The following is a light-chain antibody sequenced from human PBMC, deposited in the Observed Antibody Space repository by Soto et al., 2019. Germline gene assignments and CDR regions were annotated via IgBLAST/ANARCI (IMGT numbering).Light chain of an antibody. CDR3: QQYNNWPLT. Sequence: ETVMTQTPATLSVSPGDRATLSCRASQSISTNLAWYQQKPGQAPRLLIYDASTRATGIPARFSGSGSGTEFTLTLSSLLSEDFAVYSCQQYNNWPLTFGGGTKVEIK. V-gene: IGKV3D-15*01. CDR2: DAS. J-gene: IGKJ4*01. CDR1: QSISTN.